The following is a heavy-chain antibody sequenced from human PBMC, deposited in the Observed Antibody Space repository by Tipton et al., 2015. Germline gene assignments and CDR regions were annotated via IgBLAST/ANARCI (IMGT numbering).Heavy chain of an antibody. CDR2: IQYSGST. Sequence: TLSLTCSVSSDSISKYYWSWIRQPPGKELEWIGYIQYSGSTNYNPSLKSRVTISVDTSKNQFSLTLNSVTAADTAVYYCARDLEHGMDVWGQGPTVTVSS. V-gene: IGHV4-59*01. CDR1: SDSISKYY. D-gene: IGHD5-24*01. CDR3: ARDLEHGMDV. J-gene: IGHJ6*02.